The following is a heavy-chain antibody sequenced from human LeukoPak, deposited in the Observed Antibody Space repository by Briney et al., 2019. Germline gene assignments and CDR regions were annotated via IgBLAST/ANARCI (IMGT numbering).Heavy chain of an antibody. CDR3: ARAGYGDPGAFDI. CDR2: INPNSGGT. Sequence: ASVKVSCKASGGTFSNYAINWVRQAPGQGLEWMGRINPNSGGTNYAQKFQGRVTMTRDTSISTAYMELSRLRSDDTAVYYCARAGYGDPGAFDIWGQGTMVTVSS. D-gene: IGHD4-17*01. J-gene: IGHJ3*02. V-gene: IGHV1-2*06. CDR1: GGTFSNYA.